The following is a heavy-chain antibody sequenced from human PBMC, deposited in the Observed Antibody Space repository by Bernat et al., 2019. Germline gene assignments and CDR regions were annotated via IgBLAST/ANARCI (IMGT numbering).Heavy chain of an antibody. Sequence: QVQLVQSGAEVKKPGASVKVSCKASGYTFTSYAMHWVRQAPGQRLEWMGWINAGNGNTKYSQKFQGRVTITRDTSASTAYMELSSLRSEDTAVYYCARAGTLLWYSAHWFDPWGQGTLVTVSS. V-gene: IGHV1-3*01. CDR3: ARAGTLLWYSAHWFDP. D-gene: IGHD3-10*01. J-gene: IGHJ5*02. CDR1: GYTFTSYA. CDR2: INAGNGNT.